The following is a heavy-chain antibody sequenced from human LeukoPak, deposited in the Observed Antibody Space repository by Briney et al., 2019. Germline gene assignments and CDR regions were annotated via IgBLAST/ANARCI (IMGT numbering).Heavy chain of an antibody. V-gene: IGHV3-21*01. CDR3: ASLLIAAAATDY. CDR1: GLTFSSYS. J-gene: IGHJ4*02. D-gene: IGHD6-13*01. CDR2: ISSSSSYI. Sequence: PGGSLRLSCAASGLTFSSYSMNWVRQAPGKGLEWVSSISSSSSYIYYADSVKGRFTISRDNAKNSLYLQMNSLRAEDTAVYYCASLLIAAAATDYWGQGTLVTASS.